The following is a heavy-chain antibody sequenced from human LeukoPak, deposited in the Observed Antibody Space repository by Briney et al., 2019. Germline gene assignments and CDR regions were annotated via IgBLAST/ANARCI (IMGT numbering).Heavy chain of an antibody. J-gene: IGHJ4*02. CDR2: ISGSGGNT. CDR3: AAGGWLRFLDY. D-gene: IGHD5-12*01. V-gene: IGHV3-23*01. Sequence: GGSLRLSCVASGFTFSSYWMSWVRQAPGKGLEWVSAISGSGGNTYYADSVKGRFTISRDNSKNTLYLQMNSLRAEDTAVYYCAAGGWLRFLDYWGQGTLVTVSS. CDR1: GFTFSSYW.